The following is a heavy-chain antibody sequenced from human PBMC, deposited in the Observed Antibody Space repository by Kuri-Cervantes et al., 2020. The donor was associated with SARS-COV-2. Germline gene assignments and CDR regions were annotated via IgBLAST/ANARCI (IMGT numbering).Heavy chain of an antibody. V-gene: IGHV4-39*01. CDR2: IYHSGST. D-gene: IGHD5-12*01. CDR3: ARSFMVASYFDY. CDR1: GGSISSGGYH. J-gene: IGHJ4*02. Sequence: ESLKISCTVSGGSISSGGYHWGWIRQPPGKGLEWIGSIYHSGSTYYNPSLKSRVTISVDASKNQFSLKLSSMNAADTAVYYCARSFMVASYFDYWGQGILVTVSS.